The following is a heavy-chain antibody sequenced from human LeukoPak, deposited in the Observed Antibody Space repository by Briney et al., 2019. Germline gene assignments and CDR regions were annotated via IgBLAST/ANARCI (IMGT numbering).Heavy chain of an antibody. CDR3: ARRGYYYYHMDV. CDR1: GFIFSSYN. CDR2: ISSSSSYI. J-gene: IGHJ6*03. V-gene: IGHV3-21*01. Sequence: GVSLRLSCVASGFIFSSYNMNWVRQAPGKGLEWVSSISSSSSYIYYADSVKGRFTISRDDAKNSLYLQMNSLRAEDTAVYYCARRGYYYYHMDVWGKGTTVSVS.